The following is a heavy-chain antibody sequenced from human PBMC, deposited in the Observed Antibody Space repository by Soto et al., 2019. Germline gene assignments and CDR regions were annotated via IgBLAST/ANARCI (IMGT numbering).Heavy chain of an antibody. CDR3: ARPSQPYYYDSSGYPDY. CDR1: GFTFSSYA. V-gene: IGHV3-21*01. Sequence: GGSLRLSCAASGFTFSSYATSWVRQAPGKGLEWISSISDTGGNIYYADSVKGRFTISRDNAKNSLYLQMNSLRAEDTAVYYCARPSQPYYYDSSGYPDYWGQGTLVTVSS. CDR2: ISDTGGNI. J-gene: IGHJ4*02. D-gene: IGHD3-22*01.